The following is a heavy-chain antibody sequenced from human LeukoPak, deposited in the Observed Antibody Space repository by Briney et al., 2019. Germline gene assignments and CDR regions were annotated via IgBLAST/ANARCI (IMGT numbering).Heavy chain of an antibody. D-gene: IGHD6-13*01. J-gene: IGHJ5*02. CDR2: ISAYNGNT. Sequence: ASVKVSCKASGYTFTSYGISWVRQAPGQGLEWMGWISAYNGNTNYAQKLQGRVTITTDTSTSTAYMERRSLRSDDTAVYYCARWKQQLNWFDPWGQGTLVTVSS. V-gene: IGHV1-18*01. CDR3: ARWKQQLNWFDP. CDR1: GYTFTSYG.